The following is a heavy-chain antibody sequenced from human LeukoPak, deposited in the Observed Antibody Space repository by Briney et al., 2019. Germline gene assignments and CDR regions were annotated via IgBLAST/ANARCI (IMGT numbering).Heavy chain of an antibody. CDR2: ISPNSDDT. J-gene: IGHJ4*02. Sequence: GASVTLSCKASGYTFTGYYLHWVRQAPGQGLEWMGWISPNSDDTNYAQKFRGRVNMTRDTSISTAYMELSRLRSDDTAIYYCARGGFDYWGRETLVTVSS. CDR1: GYTFTGYY. CDR3: ARGGFDY. V-gene: IGHV1-2*02.